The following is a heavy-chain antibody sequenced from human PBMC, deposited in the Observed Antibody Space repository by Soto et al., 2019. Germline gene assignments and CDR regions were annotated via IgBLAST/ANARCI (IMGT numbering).Heavy chain of an antibody. CDR1: GFSFSSCD. CDR2: ISVSGGST. CDR3: AKDGPAAASQCLVAV. Sequence: PGGSLRLSCAASGFSFSSCDMTWVRQAPGMGLQWVSAISVSGGSTYYADSVRGRFTISRDNSKNTLYLQLNSLRAEDTAVYYRAKDGPAAASQCLVAVWGRGTLVTVSS. V-gene: IGHV3-23*01. J-gene: IGHJ4*02. D-gene: IGHD6-19*01.